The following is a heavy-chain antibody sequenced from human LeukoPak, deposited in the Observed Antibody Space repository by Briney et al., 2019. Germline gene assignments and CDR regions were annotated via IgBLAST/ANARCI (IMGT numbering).Heavy chain of an antibody. V-gene: IGHV4-34*01. D-gene: IGHD2-2*01. J-gene: IGHJ5*02. Sequence: SETLSLTCAVYGGSFSGYYWSWIRQPPGKGLEWIGEINHSGSTNYNPSLKSRVTISVDTSKNQFSLKLSSVTAPDTAVYYCARGHGTSRFSRPVPWGREPWSPSPQ. CDR3: ARGHGTSRFSRPVP. CDR1: GGSFSGYY. CDR2: INHSGST.